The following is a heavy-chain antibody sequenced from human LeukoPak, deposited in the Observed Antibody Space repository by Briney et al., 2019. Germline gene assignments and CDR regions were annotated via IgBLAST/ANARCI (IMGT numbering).Heavy chain of an antibody. Sequence: PSETLSLTCAVSGGSISSGGYSWSWIRQPPGKGLEWIGYIYSGSTYYNPSLKSRVTISVDTSKNQFSLKLSSVTAADTAVYYCARDPYYYDSSGYWTYNWFDPWGQGTLVTVSS. CDR1: GGSISSGGYS. CDR2: IYSGST. V-gene: IGHV4-30-4*07. J-gene: IGHJ5*02. CDR3: ARDPYYYDSSGYWTYNWFDP. D-gene: IGHD3-22*01.